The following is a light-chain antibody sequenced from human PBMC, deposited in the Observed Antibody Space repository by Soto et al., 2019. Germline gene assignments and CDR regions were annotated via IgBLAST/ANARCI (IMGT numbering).Light chain of an antibody. J-gene: IGKJ1*01. Sequence: DIHMAQSPSSVSASVGDTVTITCRASQNVRSYLNWYQQKPGKAPKLLIYESNTLESGVPSTFSGDGFGTDFTLTISSLHPDDFATYYCQQSFFAPPTFGRGTKVDI. CDR2: ESN. CDR3: QQSFFAPPT. CDR1: QNVRSY. V-gene: IGKV1-39*01.